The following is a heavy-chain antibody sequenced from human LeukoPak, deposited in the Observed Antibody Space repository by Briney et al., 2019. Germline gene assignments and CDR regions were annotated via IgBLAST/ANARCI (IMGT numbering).Heavy chain of an antibody. CDR2: IYHSGST. CDR1: GYSISSGYY. CDR3: ARDHPPDYGDYISMALYYYMDV. J-gene: IGHJ6*03. D-gene: IGHD4-17*01. Sequence: SETLSLTCTVSGYSISSGYYWGWIRQPPGKGLEWIGSIYHSGSTYYNPSLKSRVTISVDTSKNQFSLKLSSVTAADTAVYYCARDHPPDYGDYISMALYYYMDVWGKGTTVTVSS. V-gene: IGHV4-38-2*02.